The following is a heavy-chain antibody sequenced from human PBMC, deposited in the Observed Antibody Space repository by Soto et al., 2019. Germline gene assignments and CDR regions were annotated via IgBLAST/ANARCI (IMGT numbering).Heavy chain of an antibody. D-gene: IGHD6-19*01. CDR3: TRPGYSSGWSDY. V-gene: IGHV3-73*01. Sequence: EVQLVESGGGLVQPGGSLKLSCAASGFTFSGSAMHWVRQASGKGLEWVGRIRSKANSYATAYVASVKGRFTISRDDSKNTAYLQMSSLKTEDTAVYYCTRPGYSSGWSDYWGQGTLVTVSS. J-gene: IGHJ4*02. CDR2: IRSKANSYAT. CDR1: GFTFSGSA.